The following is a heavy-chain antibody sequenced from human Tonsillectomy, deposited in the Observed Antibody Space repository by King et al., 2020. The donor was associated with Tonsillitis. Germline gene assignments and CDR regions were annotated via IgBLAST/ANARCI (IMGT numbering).Heavy chain of an antibody. J-gene: IGHJ3*02. CDR2: ISGSSTNI. CDR3: AKDKGAHYYDSGRGAFDI. V-gene: IGHV3-21*01. Sequence: VQLVESGGGLVKPGGSLRLSCPTSGFTFSLYDMNWVRQAPGKGLEWVSSISGSSTNIYYADSVRGRFTISRDNARNSLYLQMDSLGAEDTAVYYCAKDKGAHYYDSGRGAFDIWGQGTMVTVSS. D-gene: IGHD3-22*01. CDR1: GFTFSLYD.